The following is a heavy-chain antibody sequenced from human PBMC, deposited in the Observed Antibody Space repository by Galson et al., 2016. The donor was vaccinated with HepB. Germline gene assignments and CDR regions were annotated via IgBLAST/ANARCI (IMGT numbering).Heavy chain of an antibody. J-gene: IGHJ6*02. Sequence: SLRLSCAASGFIACNNHMTWVRQGPGKGLEWVSLISGRDITFYADSVKGRFTISRDNSKNTVFLQMNSLRVEDTAVYYCARDADFGVAYGMNVWGQGTTVTVSS. V-gene: IGHV3-53*01. CDR2: ISGRDIT. CDR1: GFIACNNH. D-gene: IGHD3-3*01. CDR3: ARDADFGVAYGMNV.